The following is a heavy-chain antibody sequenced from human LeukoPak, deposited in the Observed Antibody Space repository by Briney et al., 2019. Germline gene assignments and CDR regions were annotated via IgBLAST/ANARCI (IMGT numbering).Heavy chain of an antibody. CDR1: GYTFTGYY. J-gene: IGHJ6*03. CDR2: INPNSGGT. D-gene: IGHD3-22*01. Sequence: ASVKVSCKASGYTFTGYYMHWVRQAPGQGLEWMGWINPNSGGTNYAQKFQGRVTMTRDTSISTAYMELSRLRSEDTAVYYCARVYTYYYDSSDLWAGYHYYMDVWGKGTTVTISS. V-gene: IGHV1-2*02. CDR3: ARVYTYYYDSSDLWAGYHYYMDV.